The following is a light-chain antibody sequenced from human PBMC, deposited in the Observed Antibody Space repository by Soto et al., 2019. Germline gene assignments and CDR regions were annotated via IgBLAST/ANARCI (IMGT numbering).Light chain of an antibody. CDR3: QEYNGNSGLT. V-gene: IGKV1-5*03. Sequence: DIQMTQSPSTLSASVGDRVTITCRASQNIRSWLAWYQQKPGKAPELLIYSASGLESGVPSRFSGSGSGTEFTLTIRSLPPDDFATYYCQEYNGNSGLTFGGGTKVEIK. CDR2: SAS. CDR1: QNIRSW. J-gene: IGKJ4*01.